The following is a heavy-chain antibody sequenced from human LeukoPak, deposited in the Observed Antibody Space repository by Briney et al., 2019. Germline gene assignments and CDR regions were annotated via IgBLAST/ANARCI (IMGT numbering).Heavy chain of an antibody. Sequence: SETLSLTCTVSGGSISSSSYYWGWIRQPPGKGLEWIGEIYHSGSTHYNPSLKSRITISVDKSKNQFSLKLSSVTAADTAVYYCASRSSGWYFENWGQGTLVTVSS. CDR3: ASRSSGWYFEN. D-gene: IGHD6-19*01. J-gene: IGHJ4*02. V-gene: IGHV4-39*07. CDR2: IYHSGST. CDR1: GGSISSSSYY.